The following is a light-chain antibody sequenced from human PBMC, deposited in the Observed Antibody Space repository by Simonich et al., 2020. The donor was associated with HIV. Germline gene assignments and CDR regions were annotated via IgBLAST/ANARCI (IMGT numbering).Light chain of an antibody. V-gene: IGKV3-11*01. CDR3: QQRSNWPPT. CDR1: QSVTNN. CDR2: DAS. Sequence: EIVMTQSPATLSVSPGERATLSCRASQSVTNNLAWYQQKPGQAPRLLIYDASNRATGIPARFSGSGSGTDFTLTISSLETEDFALYYCQQRSNWPPTFGQGTKVEIK. J-gene: IGKJ1*01.